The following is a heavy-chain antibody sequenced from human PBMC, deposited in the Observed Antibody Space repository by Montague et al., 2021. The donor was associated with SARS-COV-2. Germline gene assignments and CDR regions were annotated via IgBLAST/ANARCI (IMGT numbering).Heavy chain of an antibody. J-gene: IGHJ4*02. CDR2: IDWDDDK. CDR3: ARSYYDILTAYYTPFDY. CDR1: GFSLSTSGMR. Sequence: PALAKPTQTLTLTCTFSGFSLSTSGMRASWIRQPPGEALEWLARIDWDDDKFYSTSLKTRLTISKDTSKNQVVLTMTNMDPVDTATYYCARSYYDILTAYYTPFDYWGQGTLVTVSS. D-gene: IGHD3-9*01. V-gene: IGHV2-70*04.